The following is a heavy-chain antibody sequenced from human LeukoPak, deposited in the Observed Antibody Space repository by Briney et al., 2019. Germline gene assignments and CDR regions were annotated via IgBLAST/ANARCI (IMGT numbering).Heavy chain of an antibody. J-gene: IGHJ4*02. D-gene: IGHD3-10*01. CDR2: ISAYNGNT. Sequence: ASVKVSCKASGYTFTGYYIHWVRQAPGQGLEWMGWISAYNGNTNYAQKLQGRVTMTTDTSTSTAYMELRSLRSDDTAVYYCARSIWFGELYRAYYFDYWGQGTLVTVSS. CDR3: ARSIWFGELYRAYYFDY. CDR1: GYTFTGYY. V-gene: IGHV1-18*04.